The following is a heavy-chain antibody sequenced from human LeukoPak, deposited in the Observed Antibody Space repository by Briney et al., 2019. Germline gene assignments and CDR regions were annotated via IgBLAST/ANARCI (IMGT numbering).Heavy chain of an antibody. J-gene: IGHJ3*02. CDR1: GYTLTAYY. CDR2: TNPNSGGT. V-gene: IGHV1-2*06. D-gene: IGHD3-22*01. Sequence: ASVKVSCKASGYTLTAYYLHWVRQAPGQGREWMGRTNPNSGGTTYAQKFQGRVTMTRDTSIGTAYMELSSLRSDDTAVYYCARPYYESSGLYVDAFDIWGQGTMVTVSS. CDR3: ARPYYESSGLYVDAFDI.